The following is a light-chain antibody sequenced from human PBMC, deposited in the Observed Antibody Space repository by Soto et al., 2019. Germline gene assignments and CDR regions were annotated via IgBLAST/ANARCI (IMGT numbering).Light chain of an antibody. CDR2: EVN. CDR3: CSYAGSNNTFYV. J-gene: IGLJ1*01. CDR1: SSDVGSYNL. V-gene: IGLV2-23*02. Sequence: QSVLTQPASVSGSPGQSTTISCTGASSDVGSYNLVSWYQQHPGKAPKLVIYEVNKRPSGVSNRFSGSKSGNTASLTISGLQAEDEADYYCCSYAGSNNTFYVFGTGTKFTVL.